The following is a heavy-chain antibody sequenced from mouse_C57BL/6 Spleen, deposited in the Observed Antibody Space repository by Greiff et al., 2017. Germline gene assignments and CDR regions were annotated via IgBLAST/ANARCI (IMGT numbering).Heavy chain of an antibody. CDR1: GFTFSSYA. CDR3: ARDRVRNFDV. CDR2: ISDGGSYT. V-gene: IGHV5-4*01. J-gene: IGHJ1*03. Sequence: EVQRVESGGGLVKPGGSLKLSCAASGFTFSSYAMSWVRQTPEKRLEWVATISDGGSYTYYPDNVKGRFTISRDNAKNNLYLQMSHLKSEDTAMYYCARDRVRNFDVWGTGTTVTVSS. D-gene: IGHD2-14*01.